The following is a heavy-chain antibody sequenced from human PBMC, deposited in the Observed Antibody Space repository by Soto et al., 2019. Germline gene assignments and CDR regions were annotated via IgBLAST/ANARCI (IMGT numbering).Heavy chain of an antibody. CDR3: ASDVDTDRGRAFDY. Sequence: EVQMVESGGGLVQPGRSLRLSCAASGFTFDDYAMHSVRQAPGQGLEWVSGIRWNSGTIVYEDSVKGRLTISRDNAKNTLYLQMDSLRAEDTALYYCASDVDTDRGRAFDYWGQGTMVTVSS. CDR1: GFTFDDYA. J-gene: IGHJ4*02. CDR2: IRWNSGTI. D-gene: IGHD3-10*01. V-gene: IGHV3-9*01.